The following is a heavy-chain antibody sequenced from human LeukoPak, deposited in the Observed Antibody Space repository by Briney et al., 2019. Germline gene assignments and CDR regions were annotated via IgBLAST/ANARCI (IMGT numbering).Heavy chain of an antibody. CDR3: ASFSEDSSGCYYHDC. J-gene: IGHJ4*02. Sequence: PSETLSLTCSVSGGSISSYYWSWIRQPPGKGLEWIGYIDYSGSAIYNPSLKSRVTISVDTPKNQFSLKLSSVTAADTAVYYCASFSEDSSGCYYHDCWGQGTLVTVSS. CDR1: GGSISSYY. V-gene: IGHV4-59*01. D-gene: IGHD3-22*01. CDR2: IDYSGSA.